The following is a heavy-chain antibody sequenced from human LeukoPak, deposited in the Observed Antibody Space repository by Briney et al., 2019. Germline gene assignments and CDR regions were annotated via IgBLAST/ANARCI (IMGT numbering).Heavy chain of an antibody. CDR1: GYTFTGYY. J-gene: IGHJ4*02. CDR2: LIPMFGIA. CDR3: GRDRKFCRHEACYSSFDY. D-gene: IGHD2-15*01. V-gene: IGHV1-69*04. Sequence: ASVKVSCKASGYTFTGYYMNWVRQAPGQGPEWMGRLIPMFGIANYAQKFQGRVTITADKSTSTAYMEISSLKSEDTAVYFCGRDRKFCRHEACYSSFDYWGQGTLVTVSS.